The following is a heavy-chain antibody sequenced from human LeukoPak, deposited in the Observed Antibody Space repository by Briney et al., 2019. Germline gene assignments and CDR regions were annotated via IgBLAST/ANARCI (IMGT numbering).Heavy chain of an antibody. D-gene: IGHD2/OR15-2a*01. Sequence: SETLSLTCSVSGASLSSYYWDWLRQPPGKGLEWIGYISDTGKTDSNPSLKSRVSISLDTSKKQFSLRLRSVTAADSAVYYCATGYYGPFANWGQGILVTVSS. CDR1: GASLSSYY. CDR3: ATGYYGPFAN. V-gene: IGHV4-59*01. CDR2: ISDTGKT. J-gene: IGHJ4*02.